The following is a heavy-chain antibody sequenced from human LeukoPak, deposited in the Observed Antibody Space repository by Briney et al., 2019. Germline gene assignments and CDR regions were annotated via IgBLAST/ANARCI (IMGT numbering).Heavy chain of an antibody. V-gene: IGHV3-30-3*01. CDR2: ISYDGSNK. Sequence: GGSLRLSCAASGFTFSSYAMHWVRQAPGKGLEWVAVISYDGSNKYYADSVKGRFTISRDNSKNTLYLQMNSLRAEDTAVYYCARGPSVGSPYDSSGFKNDYWGQGTLVTVSS. D-gene: IGHD3-22*01. J-gene: IGHJ4*02. CDR1: GFTFSSYA. CDR3: ARGPSVGSPYDSSGFKNDY.